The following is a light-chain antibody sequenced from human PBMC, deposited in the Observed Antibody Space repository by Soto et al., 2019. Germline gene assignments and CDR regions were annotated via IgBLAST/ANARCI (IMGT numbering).Light chain of an antibody. V-gene: IGKV3-15*01. J-gene: IGKJ1*01. CDR1: QRVGIN. CDR2: SAS. CDR3: QQYDGWPRT. Sequence: EIVMTQSPATLSVSPGETATLSCRASQRVGINLAWYQQKPGQAPRLLIYSASTRASGIPDRFSGSGSGTEFTLTISSLLSEDFAFFYCQQYDGWPRTFGQGTKVEIK.